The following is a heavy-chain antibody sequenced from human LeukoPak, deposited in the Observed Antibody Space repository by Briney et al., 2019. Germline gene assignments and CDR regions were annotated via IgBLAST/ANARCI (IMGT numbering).Heavy chain of an antibody. D-gene: IGHD3-22*01. Sequence: PSETLSLTCHVSGASISTYYWSWIRRPPGRGLEWIGYINSGSANYIPSLKRRVTISVDTSKNQFSLRLKSVTATDTARYYCVRRNIRGYGSYVIWGQGIMVTVSS. CDR2: INSGSA. CDR3: VRRNIRGYGSYVI. J-gene: IGHJ3*02. V-gene: IGHV4-59*08. CDR1: GASISTYY.